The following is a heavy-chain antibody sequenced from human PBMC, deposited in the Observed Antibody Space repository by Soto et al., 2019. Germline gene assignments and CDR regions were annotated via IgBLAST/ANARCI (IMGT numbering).Heavy chain of an antibody. CDR3: ATALGPTTGIDY. CDR1: GGSVTSASYY. CDR2: VFQGANT. D-gene: IGHD2-8*02. Sequence: SETLSLTCSVSGGSVTSASYYWSWIRQSPGKGLECIGYVFQGANTDYNPSLKGRVTISVDTSRNQFSLDLTSVTAADTAVYYCATALGPTTGIDYWGQGTLVTVSS. V-gene: IGHV4-61*01. J-gene: IGHJ4*02.